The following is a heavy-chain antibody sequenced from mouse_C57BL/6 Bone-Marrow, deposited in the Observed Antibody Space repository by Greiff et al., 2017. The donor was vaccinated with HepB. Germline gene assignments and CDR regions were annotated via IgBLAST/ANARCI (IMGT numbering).Heavy chain of an antibody. Sequence: EVNVVESGGGLVQPGGSMKLSCVASGFTFSNYWMNWVRQSPEKGLEWVAQIRLKSDNYATHYAESVKGRFTISRDDSKSSVYLQMNNLRAEDTGIYYCPINWDPAWFAYWGQGTLVTVSA. D-gene: IGHD4-1*01. CDR1: GFTFSNYW. J-gene: IGHJ3*01. CDR2: IRLKSDNYAT. CDR3: PINWDPAWFAY. V-gene: IGHV6-3*01.